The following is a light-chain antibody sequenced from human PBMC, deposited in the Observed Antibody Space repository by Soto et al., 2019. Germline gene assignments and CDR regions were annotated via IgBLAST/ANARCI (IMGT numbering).Light chain of an antibody. V-gene: IGKV3-20*01. J-gene: IGKJ1*01. CDR3: QQYKNWPRT. CDR1: QRVSSSY. Sequence: EIVLTQSPGTLSLSPGERATLSCRASQRVSSSYLAWYQQKPGQAPRLLIYGASSRATGIPDRFSGSGSGADFTLAISSLEPEDFAVYYCQQYKNWPRTFGQGTKVDIK. CDR2: GAS.